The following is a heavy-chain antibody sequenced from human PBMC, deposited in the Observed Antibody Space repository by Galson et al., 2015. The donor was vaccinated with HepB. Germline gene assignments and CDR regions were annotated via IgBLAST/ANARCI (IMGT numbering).Heavy chain of an antibody. CDR3: VRGGDYGGFDH. CDR1: GFNFNIYD. Sequence: SLRLSCAASGFNFNIYDLHWVRQRVGQGLEWVSSINTPGDTFYPASVKGRFTLSRENAKNSIYLQMHRLTVGDTAVYYCVRGGDYGGFDHWGQGALVTVSA. D-gene: IGHD4-17*01. CDR2: INTPGDT. V-gene: IGHV3-13*01. J-gene: IGHJ4*02.